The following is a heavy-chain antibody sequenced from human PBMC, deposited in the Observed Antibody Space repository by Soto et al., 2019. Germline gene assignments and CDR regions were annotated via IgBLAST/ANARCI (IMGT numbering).Heavy chain of an antibody. D-gene: IGHD3-10*01. Sequence: QVQLVQSGAEVEKPGAAVKVSCKPSGYSFGSHYIHWVRQAPGQGLEWMGIINPSTGVTTYAQNFQGRVAMTRDTSTSTVYMELSSLRSDDTAVYYCARATHASGSYYDAFDIWGQGTMVTVSS. V-gene: IGHV1-46*01. J-gene: IGHJ3*02. CDR3: ARATHASGSYYDAFDI. CDR1: GYSFGSHY. CDR2: INPSTGVT.